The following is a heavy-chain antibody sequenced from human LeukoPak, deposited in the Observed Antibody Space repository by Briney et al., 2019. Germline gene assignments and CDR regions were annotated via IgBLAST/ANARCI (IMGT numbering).Heavy chain of an antibody. Sequence: PGGSLRLSCAASGFTFSSYAMHWVRQAPGKGLEWVAVISYDGSNKYYADSVKGRFTISRDNAKNSLYLQMNNLRAEDTAVYYCARDRGCSGGSCHYDAFDIWGQGTMVTVSS. D-gene: IGHD2-15*01. CDR2: ISYDGSNK. CDR3: ARDRGCSGGSCHYDAFDI. V-gene: IGHV3-30*04. J-gene: IGHJ3*02. CDR1: GFTFSSYA.